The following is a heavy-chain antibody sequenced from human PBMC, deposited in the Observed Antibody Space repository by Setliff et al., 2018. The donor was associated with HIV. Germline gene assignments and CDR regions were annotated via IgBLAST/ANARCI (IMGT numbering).Heavy chain of an antibody. CDR3: ARDRVPKRGYTYREPDFDS. D-gene: IGHD3-16*02. J-gene: IGHJ4*02. CDR1: GYTFTTYA. V-gene: IGHV1-3*01. Sequence: GASVKVSCKASGYTFTTYAMMWVRPAPGQSPEWMGWINAGNGKTKYSQKFQSRVTITRDTSASTGYMEVISLRPEDTAVYYCARDRVPKRGYTYREPDFDSWGQGTLVTVSS. CDR2: INAGNGKT.